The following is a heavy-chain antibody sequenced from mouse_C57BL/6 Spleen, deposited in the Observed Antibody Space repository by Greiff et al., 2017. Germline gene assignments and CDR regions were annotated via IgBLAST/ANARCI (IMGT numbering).Heavy chain of an antibody. CDR3: ARKAYYCNPPCY. V-gene: IGHV2-2*01. J-gene: IGHJ4*01. D-gene: IGHD2-10*01. CDR2: IWSGGST. Sequence: QVQLQQSGPGLVQPSQSLSITCTASGFSLTSYGVHWVRQSPGKGLEWLGVIWSGGSTDYNAAFISSMSISKDNSTSQVFFKVNSLHADVTAIYYCARKAYYCNPPCYWGQGTSVTVSS. CDR1: GFSLTSYG.